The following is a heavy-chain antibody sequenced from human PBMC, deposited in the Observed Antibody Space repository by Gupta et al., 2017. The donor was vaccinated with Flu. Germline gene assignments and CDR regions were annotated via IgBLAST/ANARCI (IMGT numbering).Heavy chain of an antibody. CDR2: INPNSGGT. V-gene: IGHV1-2*02. Sequence: QVQLVQSGAEVKKPGASVKVSCKASGYTFTGYYMHWVRQAPGQGLEWMGWINPNSGGTNYAQKFQGRVTMTRDTSISTAYMELSRLRSDDTAVYYCARYPSGSYPGDYFDYWGQGTLVTVSS. D-gene: IGHD1-26*01. J-gene: IGHJ4*02. CDR1: GYTFTGYY. CDR3: ARYPSGSYPGDYFDY.